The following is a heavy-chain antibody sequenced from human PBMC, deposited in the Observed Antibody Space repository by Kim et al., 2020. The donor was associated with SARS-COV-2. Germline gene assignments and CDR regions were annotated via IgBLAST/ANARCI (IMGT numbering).Heavy chain of an antibody. CDR3: ARVHHYDILTGYTY. Sequence: ASVKVSCKASGYTFTSYGISWVRQAPGQGLEWMGWISAYNGNTNYAQKLQGRVTMTTDPSTSTAYMELRSLRSDDTAVYYCARVHHYDILTGYTYWGQGTLVTVSS. V-gene: IGHV1-18*04. CDR2: ISAYNGNT. CDR1: GYTFTSYG. D-gene: IGHD3-9*01. J-gene: IGHJ4*02.